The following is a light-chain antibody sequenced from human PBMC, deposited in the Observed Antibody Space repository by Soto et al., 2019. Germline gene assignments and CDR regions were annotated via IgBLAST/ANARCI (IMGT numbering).Light chain of an antibody. CDR1: RGISNY. J-gene: IGKJ1*01. CDR3: QKYNSAPRT. V-gene: IGKV1-27*01. Sequence: DIQMTQSPSSLSASVGDIVTITCRASRGISNYLAWYQQKPGKVPKLLIYAASTLQSGVPSRFSGSGSGTDFTLTISSLQPEDVATYYCQKYNSAPRTFGQGTKVEIK. CDR2: AAS.